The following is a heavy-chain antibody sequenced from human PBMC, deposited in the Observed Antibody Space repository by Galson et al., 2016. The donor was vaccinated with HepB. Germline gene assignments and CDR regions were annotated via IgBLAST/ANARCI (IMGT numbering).Heavy chain of an antibody. CDR3: ARLAIFGVIIMGGFDY. D-gene: IGHD3-3*01. Sequence: QSGAEVKKPGESLKISCKGSGYRFSSYWIGWVRQMPGKGLDWMGFIYPGDSDTRYSPSFQGQVTISADKSISTAYLQWSSLKASDTAMYYCARLAIFGVIIMGGFDYWGQGTLVTVSS. CDR2: IYPGDSDT. J-gene: IGHJ4*02. V-gene: IGHV5-51*01. CDR1: GYRFSSYW.